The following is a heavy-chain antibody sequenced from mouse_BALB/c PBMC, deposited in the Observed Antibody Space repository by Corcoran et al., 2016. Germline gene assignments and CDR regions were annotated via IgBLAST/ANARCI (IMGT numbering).Heavy chain of an antibody. D-gene: IGHD2-1*01. CDR3: ARTYYGNYDGAMDY. CDR1: GYSFTGYY. V-gene: IGHV1-26*01. J-gene: IGHJ4*01. CDR2: INPYNGAT. Sequence: EVQLQPSGPELVKPGASVKISCKASGYSFTGYYMHWVKQSHVKSLEWIGRINPYNGATSYNQNFKDKASLTVDKSSSTAYMELHSLTSEDSAVYYCARTYYGNYDGAMDYWGQGTSVTVSS.